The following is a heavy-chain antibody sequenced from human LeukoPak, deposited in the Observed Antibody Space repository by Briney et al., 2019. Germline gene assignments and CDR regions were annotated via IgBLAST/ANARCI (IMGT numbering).Heavy chain of an antibody. CDR2: ISAYNGST. V-gene: IGHV1-18*01. J-gene: IGHJ6*02. D-gene: IGHD6-19*01. Sequence: ASVKVSCKASDFSFTSYGMSWVRQAPGQGLEWMGWISAYNGSTKYAQKLQGRVPMTTDTSTGTAYMELRSLRPDDTAVYYCARDLTSNVAVTEYHYYAMDVWGQGTTVTVSS. CDR3: ARDLTSNVAVTEYHYYAMDV. CDR1: DFSFTSYG.